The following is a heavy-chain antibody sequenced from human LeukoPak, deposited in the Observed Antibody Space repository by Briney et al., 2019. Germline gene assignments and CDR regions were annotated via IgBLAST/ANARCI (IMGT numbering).Heavy chain of an antibody. CDR3: ARSDPFDP. CDR1: GYTFTSYD. J-gene: IGHJ5*02. V-gene: IGHV1-18*01. Sequence: ASVKVSCKATGYTFTSYDISWVRQAPGQWLEWMGWISAYNGNTNYAQKLQGRVTMTTVTSTSTAYMELRSLRSDDTAVYYCARSDPFDPWGQGTLVTVSS. CDR2: ISAYNGNT.